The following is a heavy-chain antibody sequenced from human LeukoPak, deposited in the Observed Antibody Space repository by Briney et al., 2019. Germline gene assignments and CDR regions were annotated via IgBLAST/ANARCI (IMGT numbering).Heavy chain of an antibody. V-gene: IGHV4-34*01. CDR1: GGSFSSYY. Sequence: PSETLSLTCAVYGGSFSSYYWSWIRQPPGKGLEWIGEINHSGSTNYNPSLKSRVTISVDTSKNQFSLKLSSVTAADTAVYYCARGSVRGVKDCYYYYGMDVWGQGTTVTVSS. D-gene: IGHD3-10*01. CDR3: ARGSVRGVKDCYYYYGMDV. CDR2: INHSGST. J-gene: IGHJ6*02.